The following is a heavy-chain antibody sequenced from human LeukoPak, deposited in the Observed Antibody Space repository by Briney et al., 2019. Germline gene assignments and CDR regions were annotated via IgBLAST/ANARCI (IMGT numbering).Heavy chain of an antibody. CDR1: GFTFSSYA. J-gene: IGHJ1*01. Sequence: GRSLRLSCAASGFTFSSYAMHWVRQAPGKGLEWVAVISYDGSNKYYADSVEGRFTISRDNSKNTLYLQMNSLRAEDTAVYYCARSSITFTIFGVVIPPAEYFQHWGQGTLVTVSS. CDR3: ARSSITFTIFGVVIPPAEYFQH. CDR2: ISYDGSNK. D-gene: IGHD3-3*01. V-gene: IGHV3-30-3*01.